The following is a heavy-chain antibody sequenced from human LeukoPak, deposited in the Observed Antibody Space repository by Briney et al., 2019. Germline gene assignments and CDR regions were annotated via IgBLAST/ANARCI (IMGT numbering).Heavy chain of an antibody. Sequence: PSETLSLTCAVYGGSFSGYYWSWIRQPPGKGLEWIGEINHSGSTNYNPSLKSRVTISVDTSKNQFSLKLSSVTAADTAVYYCARGGPPYYYDSSGYLDYWGQGTLVTVFS. CDR2: INHSGST. J-gene: IGHJ4*02. D-gene: IGHD3-22*01. CDR3: ARGGPPYYYDSSGYLDY. CDR1: GGSFSGYY. V-gene: IGHV4-34*01.